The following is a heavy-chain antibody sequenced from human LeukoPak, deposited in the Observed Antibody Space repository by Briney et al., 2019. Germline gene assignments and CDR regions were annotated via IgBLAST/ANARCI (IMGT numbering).Heavy chain of an antibody. V-gene: IGHV3-9*01. D-gene: IGHD3-10*01. CDR1: GFTFDDYA. Sequence: PGGSLRLSCAASGFTFDDYAMPWVRQAPGKGLEWVSGISWNSGSIGYADSVKGRFTISRDNAKNSLYLQMNSLRAEDTALYYCAKSGSSGRLVNWFDPWGQGTLVTVSS. CDR2: ISWNSGSI. J-gene: IGHJ5*02. CDR3: AKSGSSGRLVNWFDP.